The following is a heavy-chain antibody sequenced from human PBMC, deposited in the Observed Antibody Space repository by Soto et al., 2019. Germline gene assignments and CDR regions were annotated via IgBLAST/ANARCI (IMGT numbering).Heavy chain of an antibody. CDR1: GYSLRGNY. D-gene: IGHD3-22*01. V-gene: IGHV1-2*02. CDR2: INPNSSGT. CDR3: ARDTLPYSSGYYMNWFDP. Sequence: ASVKVSCKASGYSLRGNYIHWVRQTPGQGLEWMGWINPNSSGTVYAQKFQGRVTMTRDTSLTTVYLQLNRLTSDDSAVYYCARDTLPYSSGYYMNWFDPWGQGTLVTVSS. J-gene: IGHJ5*02.